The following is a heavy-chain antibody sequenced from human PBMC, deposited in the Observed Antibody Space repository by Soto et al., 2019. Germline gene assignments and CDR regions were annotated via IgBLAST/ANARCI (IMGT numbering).Heavy chain of an antibody. CDR2: IDPSDSYT. CDR3: ARRGYCSGGSCYSGEGAFDI. CDR1: GYNFTSYW. V-gene: IGHV5-10-1*01. Sequence: GESLKISCKGSGYNFTSYWISWVRQMPGKGLEWMGRIDPSDSYTNYSPSFQGHVTISADKSISTAYLQWSSLKASDTAMYYCARRGYCSGGSCYSGEGAFDIWGQGTMVTVS. J-gene: IGHJ3*02. D-gene: IGHD2-15*01.